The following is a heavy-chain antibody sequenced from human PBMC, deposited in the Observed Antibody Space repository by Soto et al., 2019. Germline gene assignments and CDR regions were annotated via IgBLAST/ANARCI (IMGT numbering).Heavy chain of an antibody. J-gene: IGHJ6*03. V-gene: IGHV3-21*06. D-gene: IGHD3-3*01. CDR3: AREGTVYYDVWRDYYYYMDV. CDR1: GFTFRTFS. CDR2: ISSSSSSI. Sequence: EVQLVESGGGLVKPGGSLRLSCAASGFTFRTFSMNWVRQAPGQGLEWVSSISSSSSSIYYADSVKGRFTISRDNAKNSLFLQMSGLRAEDTAVYCCAREGTVYYDVWRDYYYYMDVWGTGTAVTVSS.